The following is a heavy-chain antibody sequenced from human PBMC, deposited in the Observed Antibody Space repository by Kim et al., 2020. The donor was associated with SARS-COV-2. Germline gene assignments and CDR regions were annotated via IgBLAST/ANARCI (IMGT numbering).Heavy chain of an antibody. V-gene: IGHV3-23*01. J-gene: IGHJ6*02. Sequence: GGSLRLSCAASGFTFSSYAMSWVRQAPGKGLDWVSAISGSGGSTYYADSVKGRFTISRDNSKHTLYLQMNSLGAEDTAVYYCAKFHGSGTKPIYYYGMDVWGQGTTVTVSS. D-gene: IGHD3-10*01. CDR3: AKFHGSGTKPIYYYGMDV. CDR1: GFTFSSYA. CDR2: ISGSGGST.